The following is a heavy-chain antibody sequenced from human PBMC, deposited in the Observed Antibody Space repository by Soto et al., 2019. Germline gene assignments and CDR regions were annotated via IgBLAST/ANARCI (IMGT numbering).Heavy chain of an antibody. CDR3: ARDSGGAKGDY. D-gene: IGHD3-16*01. CDR2: ISSSSSTI. J-gene: IGHJ4*02. Sequence: GGSLRLSCAASGFTFSSYSMNWVRQAPGKGLEWVSYISSSSSTIYYADSVKGRFTISRDNAKNSLYLQMNSLRAEDTAVYYCARDSGGAKGDYWGQGTLVTVSS. CDR1: GFTFSSYS. V-gene: IGHV3-48*01.